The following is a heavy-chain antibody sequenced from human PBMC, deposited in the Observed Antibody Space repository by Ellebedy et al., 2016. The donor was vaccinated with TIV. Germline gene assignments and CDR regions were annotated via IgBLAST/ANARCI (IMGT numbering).Heavy chain of an antibody. D-gene: IGHD3-10*01. CDR3: AREASGSYTDAFDI. V-gene: IGHV4-38-2*02. CDR1: GYSISSGYY. J-gene: IGHJ3*02. CDR2: IYHSGST. Sequence: MPSETLSLTCTVSGYSISSGYYWGWIRQPPGKGLEWIGSIYHSGSTYYNPSLKSRVTISVDTSKNQFSLKLSPVTAADTAVYYCAREASGSYTDAFDIWGQGTMVTVSS.